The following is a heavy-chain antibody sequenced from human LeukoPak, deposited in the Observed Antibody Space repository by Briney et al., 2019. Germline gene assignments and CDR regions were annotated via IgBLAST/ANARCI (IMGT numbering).Heavy chain of an antibody. Sequence: SETLSLTCTISGDSLNSYHWSWLRQPPGSKLEWIGYFYYSGVTNYNPSLKRRVTISEDTSKNQSSLKLSSVTAADTAVYYCARGRFGIAAATTALGIWGQGTMVTVSS. CDR1: GDSLNSYH. D-gene: IGHD6-13*01. V-gene: IGHV4-59*01. CDR3: ARGRFGIAAATTALGI. CDR2: FYYSGVT. J-gene: IGHJ3*02.